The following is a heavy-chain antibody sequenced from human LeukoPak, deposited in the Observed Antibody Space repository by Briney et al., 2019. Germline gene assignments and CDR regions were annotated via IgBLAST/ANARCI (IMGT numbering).Heavy chain of an antibody. Sequence: GESLKISCNGPGYSFTDYWIGWVRQMPGKGLEWMGVINLRDSDTRYSPSLQGHVTFSADKSDTTAYLQWRSLQASDTAMYYCATYDSSGYIHYWGQGALITVSS. V-gene: IGHV5-51*01. CDR3: ATYDSSGYIHY. J-gene: IGHJ4*02. D-gene: IGHD3-22*01. CDR2: INLRDSDT. CDR1: GYSFTDYW.